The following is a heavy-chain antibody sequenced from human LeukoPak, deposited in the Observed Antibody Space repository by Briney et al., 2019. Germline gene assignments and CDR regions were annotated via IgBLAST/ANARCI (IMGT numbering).Heavy chain of an antibody. J-gene: IGHJ4*02. Sequence: GGSLRLSCAASGFTFSSYGMHWVRQAPGKGLEWVAVIWYDGSNKYYADSVKGRFTISRDNSKNTLYLQMNSLRAEDTAVYYCARDNIVVVPAALGYWGQGTLVTVSS. CDR1: GFTFSSYG. CDR2: IWYDGSNK. V-gene: IGHV3-33*01. D-gene: IGHD2-2*01. CDR3: ARDNIVVVPAALGY.